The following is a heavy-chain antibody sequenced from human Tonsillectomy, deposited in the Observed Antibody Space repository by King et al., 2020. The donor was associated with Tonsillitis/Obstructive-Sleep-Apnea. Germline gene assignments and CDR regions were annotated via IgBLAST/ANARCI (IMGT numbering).Heavy chain of an antibody. CDR3: ATITAAIGADAFDI. CDR2: INTGNGNT. V-gene: IGHV1-3*04. CDR1: GYFFTSYV. Sequence: QLVQSGAEVKKPGASGKVFCKASGYFFTSYVLHWGRQAPGQRLEWMGWINTGNGNTKNSQKFQGRVTITRDKSAGTAYMELSSLRSADTAVYYCATITAAIGADAFDIWGQGTMVTVSS. J-gene: IGHJ3*02. D-gene: IGHD2-2*02.